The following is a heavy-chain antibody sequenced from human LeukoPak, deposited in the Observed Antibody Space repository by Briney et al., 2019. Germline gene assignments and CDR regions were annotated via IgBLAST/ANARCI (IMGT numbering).Heavy chain of an antibody. CDR3: AREPLYYYDSSGRSTNEINA. V-gene: IGHV4-61*02. J-gene: IGHJ4*02. CDR2: IYTSGST. Sequence: SETLSLTCTVSGGSISSGSYYWSWIRQPAGTGLEWIGRIYTSGSTNYNPSLKSRVTISVDTSKNQFSLKLSSVTAADTAVYYCAREPLYYYDSSGRSTNEINAWGQGTLVTVSS. D-gene: IGHD3-22*01. CDR1: GGSISSGSYY.